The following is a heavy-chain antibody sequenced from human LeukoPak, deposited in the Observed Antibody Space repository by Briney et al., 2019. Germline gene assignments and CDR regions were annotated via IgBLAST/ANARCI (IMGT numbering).Heavy chain of an antibody. CDR3: ARVRRDYYGMDV. V-gene: IGHV3-74*01. J-gene: IGHJ6*02. Sequence: GGSLRLSCAASGFTFNTYWMHWVRQTPGKGLMWVSRINSDGIGTSYADSVKGRFTISRDNAKNTLYLQMNSLRAEDTAVYYCARVRRDYYGMDVWGQGTTVTVSS. CDR2: INSDGIGT. CDR1: GFTFNTYW. D-gene: IGHD3-10*01.